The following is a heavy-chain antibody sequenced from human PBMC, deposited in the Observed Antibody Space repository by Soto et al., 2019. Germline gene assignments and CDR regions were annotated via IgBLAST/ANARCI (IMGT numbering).Heavy chain of an antibody. D-gene: IGHD3-9*01. CDR3: ARSYYDILTGYHHNYYYYGMDV. Sequence: LRLSCAASGFTFSSYAMHWVRQAPGKGLEWVAVISYDGSNKYYADSVKGRFTISRDNSKNTLYLQMNSLRAEDTAVYYCARSYYDILTGYHHNYYYYGMDVWGQGTTVTVSS. V-gene: IGHV3-30-3*01. CDR1: GFTFSSYA. J-gene: IGHJ6*02. CDR2: ISYDGSNK.